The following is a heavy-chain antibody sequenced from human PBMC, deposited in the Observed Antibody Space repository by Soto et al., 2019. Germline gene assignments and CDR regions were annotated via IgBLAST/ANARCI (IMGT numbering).Heavy chain of an antibody. CDR3: ARDTYYYDSSGYVYYYYGMDV. Sequence: ASETLSLTCTVSGGSVSSGSYYWSWIRQPPGKGLEWIGYIYYSGSTNYNPSLKSRVTISVDTSKNQFSLKLSSVTAADTAVYYCARDTYYYDSSGYVYYYYGMDVWGQGTTVTVSS. CDR1: GGSVSSGSYY. V-gene: IGHV4-61*01. D-gene: IGHD3-22*01. J-gene: IGHJ6*02. CDR2: IYYSGST.